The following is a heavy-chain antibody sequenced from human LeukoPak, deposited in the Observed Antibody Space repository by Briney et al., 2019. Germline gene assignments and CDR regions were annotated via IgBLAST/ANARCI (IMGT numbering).Heavy chain of an antibody. CDR2: IYTRGST. D-gene: IGHD3-3*01. J-gene: IGHJ6*02. Sequence: SQTLSLTCPGSGGSISSVRYYWSWIRHPAGKGLEWIGRIYTRGSTNYNASLKSRVPISVDTYKTHFSLQLSCVAAADTAVYYCARDFEIFDYGMDVWGQGTTVTVSS. CDR1: GGSISSVRYY. CDR3: ARDFEIFDYGMDV. V-gene: IGHV4-61*02.